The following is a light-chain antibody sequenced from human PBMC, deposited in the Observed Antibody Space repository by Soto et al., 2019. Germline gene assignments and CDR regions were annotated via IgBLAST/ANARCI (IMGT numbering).Light chain of an antibody. CDR3: QSYDRSLSGTV. CDR1: SSNIGAGYD. Sequence: QSVLTQLPSVSGAPGQRVTISCTGGSSNIGAGYDVHWYQHQPGTAPKLLIYGGSSRPSGVPDRFSGSKSGTSASLAITGLQAEDEADYYCQSYDRSLSGTVFGTGTKVTVL. V-gene: IGLV1-40*01. J-gene: IGLJ1*01. CDR2: GGS.